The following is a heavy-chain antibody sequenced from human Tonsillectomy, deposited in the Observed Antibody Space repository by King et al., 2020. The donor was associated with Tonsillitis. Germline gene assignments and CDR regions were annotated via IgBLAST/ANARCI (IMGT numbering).Heavy chain of an antibody. Sequence: VQLVESGGGLVQPGGSLRLSCAASGFTFTSYAMSWVRQAPGKGLEWGSVISGSGGSTYYADPVKGRFTISRDNSKNTMYLRMNSVRAEDTAVYYCARTYSSGWYVGYWGQGTLVTVSS. D-gene: IGHD6-19*01. J-gene: IGHJ4*02. CDR3: ARTYSSGWYVGY. CDR1: GFTFTSYA. V-gene: IGHV3-23*04. CDR2: ISGSGGST.